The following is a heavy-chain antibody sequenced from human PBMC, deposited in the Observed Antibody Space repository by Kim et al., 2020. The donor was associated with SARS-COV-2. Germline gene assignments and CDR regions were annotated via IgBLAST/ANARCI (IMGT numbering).Heavy chain of an antibody. CDR3: ARVPPPYDCSGGSCYSLEQYYFDY. D-gene: IGHD2-15*01. J-gene: IGHJ4*02. CDR2: IIPIFGTA. CDR1: GGTFSSYA. V-gene: IGHV1-69*13. Sequence: SVKVSCKASGGTFSSYAISWVRQAPGQGLEWMGGIIPIFGTANYAQKFQGRVTITADESTSTAYMELSSLRSEDTAVYYCARVPPPYDCSGGSCYSLEQYYFDYWGQGTLVTVSS.